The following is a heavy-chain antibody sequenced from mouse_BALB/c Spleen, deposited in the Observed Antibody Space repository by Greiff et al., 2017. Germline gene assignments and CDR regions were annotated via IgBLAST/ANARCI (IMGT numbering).Heavy chain of an antibody. CDR3: ARRVYYGNYDYYAMDY. V-gene: IGHV1S135*01. Sequence: VQLQQSGPELVKPGASVKVSCKASGYPFTDYNMYWVKQSHGKSLEWIGYIDPYNGGTSYNQKFKGKATLTVDKSSSTAFMQLNSLTAEDSAVYYGARRVYYGNYDYYAMDYWGQGTSVTVSS. CDR2: IDPYNGGT. CDR1: GYPFTDYN. J-gene: IGHJ4*01. D-gene: IGHD2-1*01.